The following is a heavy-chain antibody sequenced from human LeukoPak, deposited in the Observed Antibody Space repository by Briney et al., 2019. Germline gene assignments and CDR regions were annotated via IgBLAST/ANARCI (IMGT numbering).Heavy chain of an antibody. CDR3: ARAGLLWFGRAFDI. CDR1: GGSISSGSDY. V-gene: IGHV4-61*02. J-gene: IGHJ3*02. CDR2: IYTSGST. D-gene: IGHD3-10*01. Sequence: SETLSLTCTVSGGSISSGSDYWSWIRQPAGKGLEWIGRIYTSGSTNYNPSLKSRVTISVDTSKNQFSLKLSSVTAADTAVYYCARAGLLWFGRAFDIWGQGTMVTVSS.